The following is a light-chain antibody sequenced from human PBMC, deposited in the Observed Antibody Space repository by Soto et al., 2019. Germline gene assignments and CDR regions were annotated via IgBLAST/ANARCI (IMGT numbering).Light chain of an antibody. CDR2: GAF. CDR1: RSISNSF. J-gene: IGKJ2*01. Sequence: EIVLTQSPGTLSLSPGETATLSCRASRSISNSFLAWYQHKPGQAPGLLLYGAFNRATGVPDRFGGSGSGTDFTLTISRLEPEDSAVFYCLQYHSSPYTFGQGTKLEI. V-gene: IGKV3-20*01. CDR3: LQYHSSPYT.